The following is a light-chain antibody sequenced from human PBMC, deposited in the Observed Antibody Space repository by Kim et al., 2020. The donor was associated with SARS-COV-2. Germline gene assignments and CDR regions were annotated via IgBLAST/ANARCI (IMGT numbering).Light chain of an antibody. CDR3: CSYAGSYGVV. Sequence: QSITIACTGTNSDVGGYNYVSWYQQHPGKAPKLMIYDVSKRPSGVPDRFSGSKSGNTASLTISGLQAEDEADYYCCSYAGSYGVVFGGGTQLTVL. V-gene: IGLV2-11*01. CDR1: NSDVGGYNY. CDR2: DVS. J-gene: IGLJ2*01.